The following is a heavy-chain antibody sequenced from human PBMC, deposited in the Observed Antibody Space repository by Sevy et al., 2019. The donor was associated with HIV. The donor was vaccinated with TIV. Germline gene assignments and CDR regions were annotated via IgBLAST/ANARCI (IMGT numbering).Heavy chain of an antibody. Sequence: ASVKVSCKASGYTISTYYMHWVRQAPGQGLEWMGIINPSGGSTDYAQKFQGRVSMTRDTSTSTVYMVLSSLRSEDTAVYYCAREEWLKFFDYWGQGTLVTVSS. CDR2: INPSGGST. J-gene: IGHJ4*02. CDR3: AREEWLKFFDY. D-gene: IGHD3-3*01. CDR1: GYTISTYY. V-gene: IGHV1-46*01.